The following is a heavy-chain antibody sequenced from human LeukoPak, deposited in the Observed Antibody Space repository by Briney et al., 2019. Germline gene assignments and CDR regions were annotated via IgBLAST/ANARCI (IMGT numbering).Heavy chain of an antibody. J-gene: IGHJ4*02. CDR2: ISSSGSTI. V-gene: IGHV3-11*04. Sequence: PGGSLRLSCAASGFTFSDYYMSWIRQAPGKGLEWASYISSSGSTIYYADSVKGRFTISRDNARNSLYLQMNSLRAEDTAVYYCARAPTFSGWFDYWGQGTLVTVSS. CDR1: GFTFSDYY. D-gene: IGHD6-19*01. CDR3: ARAPTFSGWFDY.